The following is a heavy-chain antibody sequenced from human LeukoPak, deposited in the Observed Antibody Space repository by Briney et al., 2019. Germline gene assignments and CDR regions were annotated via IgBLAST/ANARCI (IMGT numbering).Heavy chain of an antibody. J-gene: IGHJ4*02. V-gene: IGHV1-24*01. D-gene: IGHD3-10*01. Sequence: ASVKVSCKVSGYTLTELSMHWVRQAPGKGLEWMGGFGPEDGETIYAQKFQGRVTMTEDTSTDTAYMELSSLRSEDTAVYYCATFPFFGELLPLYYFDYWGQGTLVTVSS. CDR2: FGPEDGET. CDR3: ATFPFFGELLPLYYFDY. CDR1: GYTLTELS.